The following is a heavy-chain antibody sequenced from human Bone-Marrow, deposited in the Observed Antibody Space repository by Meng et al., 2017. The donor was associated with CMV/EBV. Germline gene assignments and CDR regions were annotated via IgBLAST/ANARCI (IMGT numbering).Heavy chain of an antibody. CDR2: MNPNSGNT. V-gene: IGHV1-8*03. CDR3: ARGRDIVVVPAAVGLGFDP. Sequence: FTIYDINWVRQATGQGLEWMGWMNPNSGNTGCAQKFQGRVTITRNTSISTAYMELSSLRSEDTAVYYCARGRDIVVVPAAVGLGFDPWGQGTLVTVSS. J-gene: IGHJ5*02. D-gene: IGHD2-2*01. CDR1: FTIYD.